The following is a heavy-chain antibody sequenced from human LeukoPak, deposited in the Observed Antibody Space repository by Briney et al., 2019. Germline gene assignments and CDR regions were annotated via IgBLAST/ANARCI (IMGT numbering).Heavy chain of an antibody. J-gene: IGHJ4*02. CDR3: ARGSITMVRGVIRPSLLIDY. CDR1: GYTFTGYY. V-gene: IGHV1-2*02. D-gene: IGHD3-10*01. Sequence: ASVMVSCKASGYTFTGYYMHWVRQAPGQGLEWMGWINPNSGGTNYAQKFQGRVTMTRDTSISTAYMELSRLRSDDTAVYYCARGSITMVRGVIRPSLLIDYWGQGTLVTVSS. CDR2: INPNSGGT.